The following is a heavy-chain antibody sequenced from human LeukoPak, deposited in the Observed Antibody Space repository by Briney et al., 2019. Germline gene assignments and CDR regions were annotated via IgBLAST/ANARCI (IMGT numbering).Heavy chain of an antibody. CDR1: GYSFTNYW. V-gene: IGHV5-51*01. CDR3: ARHRGYYDY. CDR2: IYPADSDT. Sequence: GESLKISCKGSGYSFTNYWIGWVRQMPGKGLEWMGMIYPADSDTRYSPSFQGHVTISVDKSISTAYLQWSSLEASDIALYYCARHRGYYDYWGQGTLVTVSS. D-gene: IGHD2/OR15-2a*01. J-gene: IGHJ4*02.